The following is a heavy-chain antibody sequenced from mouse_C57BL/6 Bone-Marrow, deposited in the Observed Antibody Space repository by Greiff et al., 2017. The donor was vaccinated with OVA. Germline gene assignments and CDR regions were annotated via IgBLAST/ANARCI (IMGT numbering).Heavy chain of an antibody. CDR1: GFTFSDYG. CDR3: AREGGLLWYFDV. CDR2: ISSGSSTI. Sequence: DVKLQESGGGLVKPGGSLKLSCAASGFTFSDYGMHWVRQAPEKGLEWVAYISSGSSTIYYADTVKGRFTISRDNAKNTLFLQMTSLRSEDTAMYYCAREGGLLWYFDVWGTGTTVTVSS. V-gene: IGHV5-17*01. D-gene: IGHD2-3*01. J-gene: IGHJ1*03.